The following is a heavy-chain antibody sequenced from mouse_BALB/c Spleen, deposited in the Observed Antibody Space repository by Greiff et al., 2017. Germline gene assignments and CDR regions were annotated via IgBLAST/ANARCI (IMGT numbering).Heavy chain of an antibody. CDR2: FSSGSSTI. CDR3: ARSRITTVYFDY. CDR1: GFTFSSFG. D-gene: IGHD1-1*01. V-gene: IGHV5-17*02. J-gene: IGHJ2*01. Sequence: EVKVVESGGGLVQPGGSRKLSCAASGFTFSSFGMHWVRQAPGKGLEWVAYFSSGSSTIYYADTVKGRFTISRDNPKNTLFLQMTSLRSEDTAMYYCARSRITTVYFDYWGQGTTLTVSS.